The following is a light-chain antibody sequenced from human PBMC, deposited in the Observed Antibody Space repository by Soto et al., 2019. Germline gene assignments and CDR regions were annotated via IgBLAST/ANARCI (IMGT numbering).Light chain of an antibody. CDR3: QQYNSYSWT. CDR1: QSISCW. V-gene: IGKV1-5*01. Sequence: DIQMTQSPSTLSASVGDRVTITCRASQSISCWLAWYQQKPGKAPKLLIYDASCLESGVPSRFSGSGYGTEFTLTISSLQPYDFATYYCQQYNSYSWTFGQGTKVEIK. CDR2: DAS. J-gene: IGKJ1*01.